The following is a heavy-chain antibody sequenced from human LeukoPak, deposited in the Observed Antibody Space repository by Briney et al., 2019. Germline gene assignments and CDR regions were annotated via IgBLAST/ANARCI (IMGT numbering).Heavy chain of an antibody. CDR1: GFTFSSYS. CDR3: AKVGSNWDFDY. CDR2: ISYDGSNK. Sequence: GGSLRLSCAASGFTFSSYSMNWVRQAPGKGLEWVALISYDGSNKYYADSVKGRFTISRDNSKNTLSLQMNSLRAEDTAVYYCAKVGSNWDFDYWGQGTLVTVSS. J-gene: IGHJ4*02. D-gene: IGHD6-13*01. V-gene: IGHV3-30*18.